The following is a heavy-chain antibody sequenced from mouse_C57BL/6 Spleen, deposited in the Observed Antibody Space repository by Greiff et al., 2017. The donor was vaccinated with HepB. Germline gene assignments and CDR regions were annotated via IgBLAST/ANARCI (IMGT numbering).Heavy chain of an antibody. CDR3: ARAFYYDYDDYYAMDY. V-gene: IGHV14-2*01. CDR1: GFDIKDYY. Sequence: LVESGAELVKPGASVKLSCTASGFDIKDYYMHWVKQRPEQGLEWIGRIDPEDGETKYAPKFQGKATITADTSSNTAYLQLSSLTSEDTAVYYCARAFYYDYDDYYAMDYWGQGTSVTVSS. D-gene: IGHD2-4*01. CDR2: IDPEDGET. J-gene: IGHJ4*01.